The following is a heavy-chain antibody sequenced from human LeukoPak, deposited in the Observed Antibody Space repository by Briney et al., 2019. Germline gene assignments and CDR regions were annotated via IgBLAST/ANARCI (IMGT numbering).Heavy chain of an antibody. Sequence: GGSLRLSCAASGFIFSSYAMSWVRQTPRKGLEWVSTVLNSGGSTYYAASVKGRFTISRDNSKNTLFLHMNTLRAEDTAIYYCAKDRTVGASYWYFDLWGRGTLVTVSS. J-gene: IGHJ2*01. D-gene: IGHD1-26*01. CDR3: AKDRTVGASYWYFDL. CDR1: GFIFSSYA. CDR2: VLNSGGST. V-gene: IGHV3-23*01.